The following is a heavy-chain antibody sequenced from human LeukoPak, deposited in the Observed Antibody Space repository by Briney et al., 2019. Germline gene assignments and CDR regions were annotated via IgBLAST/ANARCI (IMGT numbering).Heavy chain of an antibody. CDR2: ISNDGSVT. CDR3: VVEAANY. V-gene: IGHV3-7*01. CDR1: GFTYTDYW. Sequence: PGGSLTLSCAASGFTYTDYWMTWIRQSPEKGLEWAAHISNDGSVTYYGESVKGRFTISRDNAKNSVYLQMNNLRVEDRAVYYCVVEAANYWGQGTVVTVSS. D-gene: IGHD1-26*01. J-gene: IGHJ4*02.